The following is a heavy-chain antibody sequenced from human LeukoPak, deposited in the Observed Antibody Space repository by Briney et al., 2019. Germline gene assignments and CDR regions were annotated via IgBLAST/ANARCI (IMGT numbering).Heavy chain of an antibody. CDR1: GYTFTGYY. D-gene: IGHD3-10*01. CDR3: ARTDRTITMVRGGDLDY. J-gene: IGHJ4*02. CDR2: IHPNSGGT. Sequence: ASVKVSCKASGYTFTGYYLHWVRQAPGQGLEWMGWIHPNSGGTNYAQKFQGRVTMTRDTSISTAYMELSRLRSDDTAVYYCARTDRTITMVRGGDLDYWGQGTLVTVSS. V-gene: IGHV1-2*02.